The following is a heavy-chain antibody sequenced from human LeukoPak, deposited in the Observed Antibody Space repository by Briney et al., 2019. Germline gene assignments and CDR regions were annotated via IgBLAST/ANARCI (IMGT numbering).Heavy chain of an antibody. CDR3: ARGPYSNALSYYYYYGMDV. CDR1: GFTSGRQW. Sequence: GGSLRLSWAASGFTSGRQWVGWVRQVEGGGRGGDSVIYSVVRTSSAGSVKGRFTISRDNSKNALYLQMNSLRAEDTAVYYCARGPYSNALSYYYYYGMDVWGQGTTVTVSS. D-gene: IGHD4-11*01. V-gene: IGHV3-66*02. CDR2: IYSVVRT. J-gene: IGHJ6*02.